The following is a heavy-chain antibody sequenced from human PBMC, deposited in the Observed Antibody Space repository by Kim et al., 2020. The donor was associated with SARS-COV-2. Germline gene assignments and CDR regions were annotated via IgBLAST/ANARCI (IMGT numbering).Heavy chain of an antibody. CDR3: ASRYCSSTSCCGENWFDP. D-gene: IGHD2-2*01. CDR2: IYYSGST. J-gene: IGHJ5*02. Sequence: SETLSLTCTVSGGSVSSGSYYWSWIRQPPGKGLEWIGYIYYSGSTNYNPSLKSRVTISVDTSKNQFSLKLSSVTAADTAVYYCASRYCSSTSCCGENWFDPWGQGTLVTVSS. V-gene: IGHV4-61*01. CDR1: GGSVSSGSYY.